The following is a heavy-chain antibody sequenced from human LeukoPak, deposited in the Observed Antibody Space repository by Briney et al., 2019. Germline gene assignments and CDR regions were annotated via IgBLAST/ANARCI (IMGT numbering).Heavy chain of an antibody. D-gene: IGHD6-13*01. Sequence: PGGSLRLSCAASGFTFSSYGMHWVRQAPGKGLEWVAFIRYDGSNKYYADSVKGRFTISRGNSKNTLYLQMNSLRAEDTAVYYCAKDPRQQLTTKYFQHWGQGTLVTVSS. CDR1: GFTFSSYG. J-gene: IGHJ1*01. CDR2: IRYDGSNK. CDR3: AKDPRQQLTTKYFQH. V-gene: IGHV3-30*02.